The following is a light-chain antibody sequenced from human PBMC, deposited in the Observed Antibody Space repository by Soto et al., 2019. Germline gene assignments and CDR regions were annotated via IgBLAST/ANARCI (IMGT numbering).Light chain of an antibody. CDR3: QHYNNWPT. J-gene: IGKJ1*01. Sequence: IVITQSPATLSVSPGERATLSCRASQSVSSNLAWYQQRPGQAPRLLIHDASTRATGIPARFSGSGSGTEFTLTISSLQSEDFAIYYCQHYNNWPTFGQGTKVDIK. V-gene: IGKV3-15*01. CDR1: QSVSSN. CDR2: DAS.